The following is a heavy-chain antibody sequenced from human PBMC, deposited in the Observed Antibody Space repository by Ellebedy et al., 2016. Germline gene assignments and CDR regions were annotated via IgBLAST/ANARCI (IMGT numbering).Heavy chain of an antibody. J-gene: IGHJ3*02. Sequence: ASVKVSXXASGGTFSSYAISWVRQAPGQGLEWMGIINPSGGSTSYAQKFQGRVTMTRDTSTSTVYMELSSLRSEDTAVYYCARELGWNYPQTGSETFDIWGQGTMVTVSS. V-gene: IGHV1-46*01. CDR3: ARELGWNYPQTGSETFDI. D-gene: IGHD1-7*01. CDR1: GGTFSSYA. CDR2: INPSGGST.